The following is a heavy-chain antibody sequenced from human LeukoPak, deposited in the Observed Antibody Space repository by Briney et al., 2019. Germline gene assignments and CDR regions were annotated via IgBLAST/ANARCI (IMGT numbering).Heavy chain of an antibody. CDR2: INPSGGST. Sequence: ASVKVSCKASGYTFTSYYMHWVRQAPGQGLEWMGIINPSGGSTSYAQKFQGRVTMTRDMSTSTVYMELSSLRSEDTAVYYCARGSGSTSRDIVTTTGYCGQGTLVTASS. J-gene: IGHJ4*02. CDR3: ARGSGSTSRDIVTTTGY. CDR1: GYTFTSYY. V-gene: IGHV1-46*01. D-gene: IGHD5-12*01.